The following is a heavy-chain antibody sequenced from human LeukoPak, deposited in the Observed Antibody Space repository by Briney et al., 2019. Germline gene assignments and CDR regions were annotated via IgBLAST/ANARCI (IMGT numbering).Heavy chain of an antibody. Sequence: GGSLRLSCAASGFTFSSYWMSWVRQAPGKGLEWVSYISSSGSTKYYADSVKGRFTISRDNAKNSLYLQMNSLRADDTAVYYCARENRGFITRPIDYWGQGTLVTVSS. CDR2: ISSSGSTK. V-gene: IGHV3-48*04. CDR3: ARENRGFITRPIDY. D-gene: IGHD3-10*01. CDR1: GFTFSSYW. J-gene: IGHJ4*02.